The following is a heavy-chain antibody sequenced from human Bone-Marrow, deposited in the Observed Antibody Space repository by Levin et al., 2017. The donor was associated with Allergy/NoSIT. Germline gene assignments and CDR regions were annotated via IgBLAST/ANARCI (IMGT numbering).Heavy chain of an antibody. CDR1: GFTFSSHG. CDR3: SRDSAGYNYLFDY. V-gene: IGHV3-21*01. CDR2: ISTSSIYK. Sequence: LSLTCAASGFTFSSHGMNWVRQAPGKGLEWVSYISTSSIYKYYADSVRGRFTISRDNAKNSLYLQMNSLRAEDTALYYCSRDSAGYNYLFDYWAQGTPVTVPS. J-gene: IGHJ4*02. D-gene: IGHD5-24*01.